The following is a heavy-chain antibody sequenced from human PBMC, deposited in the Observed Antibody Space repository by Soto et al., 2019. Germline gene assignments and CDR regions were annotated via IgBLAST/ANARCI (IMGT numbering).Heavy chain of an antibody. CDR1: GGSFSGYY. D-gene: IGHD3-22*01. V-gene: IGHV4-34*01. CDR3: ARAPHYYDSSGYYYPHYYYYGIDV. Sequence: QVQLQQWGAGLLKPSETLSLTCAVYGGSFSGYYWSWIRQPPGKGLEWIGEINHSGSTNYNPSLKSRVTISVDTSTNQFSLKLSSVTAADTAVYYCARAPHYYDSSGYYYPHYYYYGIDVWGQGTTVTVSS. CDR2: INHSGST. J-gene: IGHJ6*01.